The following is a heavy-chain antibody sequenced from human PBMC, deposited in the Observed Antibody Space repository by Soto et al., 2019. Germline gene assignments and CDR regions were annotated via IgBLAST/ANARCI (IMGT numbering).Heavy chain of an antibody. Sequence: QVQLVESGGGVVQPGRSLRLSCAASGFTFSNYAMHWVRQAPGKGLEWVAVISYDGSNKYYADSVKGRFTISRDNSKNTLYLQMNSLRADDTAVYYCARGYYDILTGPPRWYFDLWGRGTLVTVSS. CDR2: ISYDGSNK. CDR3: ARGYYDILTGPPRWYFDL. V-gene: IGHV3-30-3*01. D-gene: IGHD3-9*01. J-gene: IGHJ2*01. CDR1: GFTFSNYA.